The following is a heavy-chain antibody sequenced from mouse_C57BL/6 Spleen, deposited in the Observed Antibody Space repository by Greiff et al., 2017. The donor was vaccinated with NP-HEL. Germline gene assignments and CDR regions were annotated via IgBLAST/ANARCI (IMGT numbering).Heavy chain of an antibody. CDR3: ARGGYEDYAMDY. CDR1: GYAFSSYW. D-gene: IGHD2-10*02. Sequence: VQVVESGAELVKPGASVKISCKASGYAFSSYWMNWVKQRPGKGLEWIGQIYPGDGDTNYNGKFKGKATLTADKSSSTAYMQLSSLTSEDSAVYFCARGGYEDYAMDYRGQGTSVTVSS. J-gene: IGHJ4*01. CDR2: IYPGDGDT. V-gene: IGHV1-80*01.